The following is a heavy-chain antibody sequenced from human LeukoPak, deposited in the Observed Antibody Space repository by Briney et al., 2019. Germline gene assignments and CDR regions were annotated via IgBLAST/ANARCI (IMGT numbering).Heavy chain of an antibody. V-gene: IGHV4-34*08. Sequence: KPGGSLRLSCAASGFTFSDYYMSWIRQPPGKGLEWIGEINHSGSTNYNPSLKSRVTISVDTSKNQFSLKLSSVTAADTAVYYCVGGRWWQDFDYWGQGTLVTVSS. CDR3: VGGRWWQDFDY. J-gene: IGHJ4*02. CDR2: INHSGST. CDR1: GFTFSDYY. D-gene: IGHD2-15*01.